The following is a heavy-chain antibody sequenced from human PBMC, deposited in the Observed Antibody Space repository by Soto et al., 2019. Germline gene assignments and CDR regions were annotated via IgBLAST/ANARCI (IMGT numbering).Heavy chain of an antibody. D-gene: IGHD2-2*01. V-gene: IGHV1-18*01. CDR1: GYIFNHYG. CDR3: ARGGQECTRTDCSYIDDGVDV. CDR2: ISAYNGTT. J-gene: IGHJ6*02. Sequence: QVQLVQSGAEVKKPGASVRVSCKASGYIFNHYGIGWVRQAPGQGLEWMGWISAYNGTTHYAGSLKDRATMTTATSTSKAAMELRSLRSDDTAVYYCARGGQECTRTDCSYIDDGVDVWGHGTTVTVSS.